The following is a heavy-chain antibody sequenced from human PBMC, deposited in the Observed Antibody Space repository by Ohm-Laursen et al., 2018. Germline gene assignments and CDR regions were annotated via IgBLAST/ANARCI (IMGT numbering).Heavy chain of an antibody. V-gene: IGHV3-23*01. CDR1: GFTFSSYA. Sequence: SLRLSCAASGFTFSSYAMSWVRQAPGKGLEWVSTISGSGGSTFYPDSVKGRFTISRDNAKNSLSLQMNSLRAEDTALYYCAKGAATVVTSLFDYWGQGTLVTVSS. CDR3: AKGAATVVTSLFDY. J-gene: IGHJ4*02. CDR2: ISGSGGST. D-gene: IGHD4-23*01.